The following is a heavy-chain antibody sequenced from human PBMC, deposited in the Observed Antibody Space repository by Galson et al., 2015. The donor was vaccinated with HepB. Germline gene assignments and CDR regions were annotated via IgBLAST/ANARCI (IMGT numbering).Heavy chain of an antibody. D-gene: IGHD3-3*01. CDR3: ATDLFLGGMDV. CDR1: GFSFSNAW. J-gene: IGHJ6*02. CDR2: IKSKTDGGTT. V-gene: IGHV3-15*01. Sequence: SLRLSCAASGFSFSNAWMSWVRQAPGKGLEWVGRIKSKTDGGTTDYAAPVKGRLTISRDDPKNMLYLQMNSLKAEDTAVYYCATDLFLGGMDVWGQGTTVTVSS.